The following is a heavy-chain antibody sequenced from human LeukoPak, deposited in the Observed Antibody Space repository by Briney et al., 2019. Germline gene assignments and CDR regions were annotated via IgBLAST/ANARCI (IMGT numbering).Heavy chain of an antibody. CDR2: ISANGEYT. V-gene: IGHV3-11*06. D-gene: IGHD6-19*01. Sequence: PGGSLRLSCSAPGFDFSDYYIGSVRQSPGGGLGWVAYISANGEYTKYAAGVKGRSTPSRDHGKKSLYLQISGLRAEDTAVYYCVSHYCSGAYCLLDYWGQGTLVTVSS. J-gene: IGHJ4*02. CDR1: GFDFSDYY. CDR3: VSHYCSGAYCLLDY.